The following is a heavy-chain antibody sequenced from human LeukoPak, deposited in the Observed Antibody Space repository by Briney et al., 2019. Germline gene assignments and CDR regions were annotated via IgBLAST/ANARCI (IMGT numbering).Heavy chain of an antibody. D-gene: IGHD4/OR15-4a*01. Sequence: PGGSLRLSCAASGFTFSTYGMSWVRQAPGKGLEWVSFIYSDNTHYSDSVKGRFTISRDNSKNTLYLQMNSLRAEDTAVYYCARRAGAYSHPYDYWGRGTLVTVSS. CDR3: ARRAGAYSHPYDY. CDR1: GFTFSTYG. V-gene: IGHV3-53*01. CDR2: IYSDNT. J-gene: IGHJ4*02.